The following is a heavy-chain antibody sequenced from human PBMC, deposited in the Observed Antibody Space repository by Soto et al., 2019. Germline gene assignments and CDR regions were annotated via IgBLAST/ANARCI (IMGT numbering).Heavy chain of an antibody. D-gene: IGHD2-21*01. Sequence: PSETLSLTCAVSGDSISSGGYSWTWIRQPPGKGLEWIGHIYQSGSTLYNPSLESRVAISVDTSKNQFSLKLNSVTAADTAVYYCARDLWGYCGTDCYPLDVWGQGTTVTVSS. CDR3: ARDLWGYCGTDCYPLDV. J-gene: IGHJ6*02. CDR1: GDSISSGGYS. CDR2: IYQSGST. V-gene: IGHV4-30-2*01.